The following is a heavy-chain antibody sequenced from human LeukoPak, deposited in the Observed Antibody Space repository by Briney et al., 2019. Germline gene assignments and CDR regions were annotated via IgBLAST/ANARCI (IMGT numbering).Heavy chain of an antibody. J-gene: IGHJ4*02. Sequence: ASVKVSCKASGYTFTGYYMHWVRQAPGQGLEWMGWINPNSGGTNYAQKFQGRVTMTRDTSISTAYRELSRLRSDGTAVYYCARSRYSSSSWDYWGQGTLVTVSS. V-gene: IGHV1-2*02. CDR2: INPNSGGT. D-gene: IGHD6-6*01. CDR1: GYTFTGYY. CDR3: ARSRYSSSSWDY.